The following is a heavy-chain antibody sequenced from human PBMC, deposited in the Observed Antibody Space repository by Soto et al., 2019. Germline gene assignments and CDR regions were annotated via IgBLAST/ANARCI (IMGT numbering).Heavy chain of an antibody. V-gene: IGHV4-39*01. Sequence: SETLCLPWTVAGGSSRSSSDYWGWIRQPPGKGLEWIGSIYYSGSTYYNPSLKSRVTISVDTSKNQFSLKLSSVTAADTAVYYCARHPGVTDAFDIWGQGTMVTVSS. J-gene: IGHJ3*02. D-gene: IGHD2-21*02. CDR2: IYYSGST. CDR1: GGSSRSSSDY. CDR3: ARHPGVTDAFDI.